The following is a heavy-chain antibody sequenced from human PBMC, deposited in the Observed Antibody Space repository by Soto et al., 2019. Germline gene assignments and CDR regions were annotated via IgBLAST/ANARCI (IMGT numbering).Heavy chain of an antibody. CDR1: DGSISSHY. CDR2: IYYSGST. V-gene: IGHV4-59*11. Sequence: SETLSLTCTVFDGSISSHYCSWIRQPPGKGLEWIGYIYYSGSTNYNPSLKSRVTISVDTSKNQFSLKLSSVTAADTAVYYCARLGADSNWFDPWGQGTLVTVSS. D-gene: IGHD1-26*01. CDR3: ARLGADSNWFDP. J-gene: IGHJ5*02.